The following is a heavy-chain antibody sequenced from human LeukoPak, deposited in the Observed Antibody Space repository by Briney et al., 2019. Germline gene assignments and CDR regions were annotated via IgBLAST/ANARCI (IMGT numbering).Heavy chain of an antibody. J-gene: IGHJ5*02. CDR3: ARVPATEANWFDP. V-gene: IGHV3-23*01. CDR1: EFTFSSYA. CDR2: ISSSGGST. Sequence: PGGSLRLSCAASEFTFSSYAMSWVRQAPGKGLEWVSAISSSGGSTYYADSVKGRFTISRDNPKNTLYLQMSSLRAEDTAVYYCARVPATEANWFDPWGRGTLVTVSS.